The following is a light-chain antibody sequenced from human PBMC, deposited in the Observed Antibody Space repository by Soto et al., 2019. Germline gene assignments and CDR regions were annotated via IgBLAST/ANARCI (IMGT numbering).Light chain of an antibody. CDR1: RLDVGGYNY. J-gene: IGLJ1*01. CDR3: CSYVSSKTYL. CDR2: EVT. Sequence: QSALTQPASVTGSPGQSITISCTGTRLDVGGYNYVSWYQQQPGKAPKLIIYEVTNRPSGVSDRVSGSKSDNTASLTISGLQTEDDADYYCCSYVSSKTYLFGTGTKLTVL. V-gene: IGLV2-14*03.